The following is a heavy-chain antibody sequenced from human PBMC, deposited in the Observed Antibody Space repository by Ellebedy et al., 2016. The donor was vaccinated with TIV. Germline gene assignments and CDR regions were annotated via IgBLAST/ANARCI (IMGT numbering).Heavy chain of an antibody. CDR2: ISSSSNYV. Sequence: PGGSLRLSCTASGFTFSNNSMNWVRQAPGKGLEWVSSISSSSNYVYYADSVKGRFTISRDNSKNTLYVQMTSLKVEDTAVYHCAKHRRESSGYHFENWGQGILVTVSS. CDR3: AKHRRESSGYHFEN. D-gene: IGHD3-22*01. J-gene: IGHJ4*02. CDR1: GFTFSNNS. V-gene: IGHV3-21*04.